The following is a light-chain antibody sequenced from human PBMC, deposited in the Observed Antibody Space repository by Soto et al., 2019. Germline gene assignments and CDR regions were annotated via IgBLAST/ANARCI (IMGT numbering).Light chain of an antibody. Sequence: IQMTQSPSSLSASVGDRVTITCRASQTISSWLAWYQQKPGKGPKLLIYKASHLESGVPSRFSGSGSGTEFTLTISSLQPGDVATYYCQHYNTYPWTLGHGTKVDIK. CDR3: QHYNTYPWT. CDR2: KAS. V-gene: IGKV1-5*03. CDR1: QTISSW. J-gene: IGKJ1*01.